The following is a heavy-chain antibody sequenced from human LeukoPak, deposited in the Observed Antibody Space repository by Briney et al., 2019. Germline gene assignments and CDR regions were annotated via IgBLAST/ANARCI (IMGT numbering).Heavy chain of an antibody. Sequence: GESLKISCEGSGYSFTNYWIGWVRQMPGKGLDWMVIIYPGDSDTRYSPSFQGQVTISADKSISTAYLQRSSLKASDTAIYYCARPHVGGNDAFDIWGQGTMVTVSS. V-gene: IGHV5-51*01. D-gene: IGHD1-26*01. CDR3: ARPHVGGNDAFDI. CDR2: IYPGDSDT. J-gene: IGHJ3*02. CDR1: GYSFTNYW.